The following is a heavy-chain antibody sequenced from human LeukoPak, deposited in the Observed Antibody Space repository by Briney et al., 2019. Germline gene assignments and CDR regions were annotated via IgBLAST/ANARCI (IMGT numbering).Heavy chain of an antibody. CDR3: ARRKMGVPAAMGAFDI. J-gene: IGHJ3*02. Sequence: PSETLSLTCTVSGGSISSYYWSWIRQPPGKGLEWIGYIYYSGSTNYNPSLKSLVTISVDTSKNQFSLKLSSVTAADTAVYYCARRKMGVPAAMGAFDIWGQGTMVTVSS. D-gene: IGHD2-2*01. CDR2: IYYSGST. CDR1: GGSISSYY. V-gene: IGHV4-59*01.